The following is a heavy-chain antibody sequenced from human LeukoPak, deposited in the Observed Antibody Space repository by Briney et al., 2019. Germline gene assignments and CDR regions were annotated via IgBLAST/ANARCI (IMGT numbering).Heavy chain of an antibody. Sequence: PSETLSLTCAVYGGSFSGYYWSWIRQPPGKGLEWIGEINHSGSTNYNPSLKSRVTISVDTSKNQFSLKLSPVTAADTAVYYCARRNRSGSYRPFDYWGQGTLVTVSS. V-gene: IGHV4-34*01. D-gene: IGHD1-26*01. J-gene: IGHJ4*02. CDR2: INHSGST. CDR1: GGSFSGYY. CDR3: ARRNRSGSYRPFDY.